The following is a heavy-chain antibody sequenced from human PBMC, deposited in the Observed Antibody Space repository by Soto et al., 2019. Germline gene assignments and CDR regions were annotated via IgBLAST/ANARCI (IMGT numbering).Heavy chain of an antibody. CDR2: INPSGGST. CDR1: GYTFTSYY. V-gene: IGHV1-46*01. Sequence: ASVKVSCKASGYTFTSYYMHWVRQAPGQGLEWMGIINPSGGSTRYAQKFQGRVTMTRDTSTSTVYMERSSLRSEDTAVYYCARDVDTVTTRGHSVPRMVDVWGQGATVTVSS. CDR3: ARDVDTVTTRGHSVPRMVDV. J-gene: IGHJ6*02. D-gene: IGHD4-4*01.